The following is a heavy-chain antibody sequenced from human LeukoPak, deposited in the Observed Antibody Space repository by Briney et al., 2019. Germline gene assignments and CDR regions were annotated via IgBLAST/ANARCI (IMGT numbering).Heavy chain of an antibody. Sequence: PSETLSLTCTVSGXSISSYYWTWIRQPPGKGLEWIGFIHNSRNTNYNPSLKSRVTISFDTSKNQFSLKLSSVTAADTAVYYCARRNILTEGEAFDIWGQGTMVTVSS. V-gene: IGHV4-59*08. CDR2: IHNSRNT. D-gene: IGHD3-9*01. CDR3: ARRNILTEGEAFDI. J-gene: IGHJ3*02. CDR1: GXSISSYY.